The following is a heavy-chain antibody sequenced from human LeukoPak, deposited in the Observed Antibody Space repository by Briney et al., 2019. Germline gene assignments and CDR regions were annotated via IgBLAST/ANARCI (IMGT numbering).Heavy chain of an antibody. Sequence: PGGSLRLSCAASGFTFSSYAMSWVRQAPGKGLEWVSAISGSGGSTYYADSVKGRFTISRDNSKNTLYLQMNSLRAEDTAVYYCAIGREWLVPQLSYFDYWGQGTLVTVSS. CDR2: ISGSGGST. D-gene: IGHD6-19*01. CDR3: AIGREWLVPQLSYFDY. J-gene: IGHJ4*02. V-gene: IGHV3-23*01. CDR1: GFTFSSYA.